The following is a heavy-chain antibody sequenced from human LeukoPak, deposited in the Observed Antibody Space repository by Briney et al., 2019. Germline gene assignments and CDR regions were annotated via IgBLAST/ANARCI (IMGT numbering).Heavy chain of an antibody. V-gene: IGHV3-30*04. CDR3: VRDWAASSSWYRNWFDP. J-gene: IGHJ5*01. CDR2: ISNDGSQK. CDR1: RFTFNNYA. D-gene: IGHD6-13*01. Sequence: GGSLRLSCAASRFTFNNYAMHWVRQAPGKGLEWMGVISNDGSQKYSADSVKGRFTISRDNSKNTLFLQMNSLRLEDTAVYYCVRDWAASSSWYRNWFDPWGQGTLVTVSS.